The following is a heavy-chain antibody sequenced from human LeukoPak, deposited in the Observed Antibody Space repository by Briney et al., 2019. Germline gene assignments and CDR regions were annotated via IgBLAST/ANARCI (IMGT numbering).Heavy chain of an antibody. CDR1: GGSISRYY. CDR3: ARDSRDGYVDY. CDR2: IYYSGST. Sequence: SETLSLTCTVSGGSISRYYWSWIRQPPGKGLEWIGYIYYSGSTNYNPSLKSRVTISVDTSKNQFSLKLSSVTAADTAVYYCARDSRDGYVDYWGQGTLVTVSS. D-gene: IGHD5-24*01. V-gene: IGHV4-59*01. J-gene: IGHJ4*02.